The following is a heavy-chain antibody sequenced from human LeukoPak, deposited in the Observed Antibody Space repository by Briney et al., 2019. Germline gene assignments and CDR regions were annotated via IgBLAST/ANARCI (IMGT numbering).Heavy chain of an antibody. J-gene: IGHJ4*02. D-gene: IGHD5-24*01. CDR1: GGSLGRYY. CDR2: IYNSGST. CDR3: ARPSRDGYRYTFDY. Sequence: SETLSLTCSVSGGSLGRYYWGWIRQPPGKGLEWIGYIYNSGSTNYSPSLKSRVSISVDTPKNQFSLRLSSVTAADTAVYYCARPSRDGYRYTFDYWGQGILVTVSS. V-gene: IGHV4-59*01.